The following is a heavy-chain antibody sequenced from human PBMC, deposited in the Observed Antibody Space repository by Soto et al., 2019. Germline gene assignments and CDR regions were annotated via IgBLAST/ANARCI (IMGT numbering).Heavy chain of an antibody. D-gene: IGHD3-10*01. CDR2: IYYSGST. CDR1: GGSISSYY. Sequence: PSETLSLTCTVSGGSISSYYWSWIRQPPGKGLEWIGYIYYSGSTNYNPSLKSRVTISVDTSKNQFSLKLSSVTAADTAVYYCAREYYYGSGSYYIDYWGQGTLVTVS. V-gene: IGHV4-59*01. J-gene: IGHJ4*02. CDR3: AREYYYGSGSYYIDY.